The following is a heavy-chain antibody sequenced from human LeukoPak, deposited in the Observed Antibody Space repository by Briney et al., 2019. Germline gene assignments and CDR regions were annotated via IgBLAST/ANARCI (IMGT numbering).Heavy chain of an antibody. CDR3: GRHDSFIPF. CDR2: ISDTGRRT. V-gene: IGHV3-23*01. CDR1: GFTFSDYA. D-gene: IGHD3-16*02. J-gene: IGHJ4*02. Sequence: GGSLRLSCAASGFTFSDYAMTWVRQAEGKGLEWVSSISDTGRRTYYTDSVKGRFTISRDDSKKAVYLEMSTLRVEDTAIYFCGRHDSFIPFWGQGTLVTVSS.